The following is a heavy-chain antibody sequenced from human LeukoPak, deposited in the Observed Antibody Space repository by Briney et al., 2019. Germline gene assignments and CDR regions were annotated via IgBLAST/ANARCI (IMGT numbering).Heavy chain of an antibody. CDR2: INHSGST. CDR1: GGSFSGYY. D-gene: IGHD3-22*01. CDR3: ARERFSPDYYDSKPSPDAFDI. Sequence: SETLSLTCAVYGGSFSGYYWSWIRQPPGKGLEWIGEINHSGSTNYNPSLKSRVTISVDTSKNQFSLKLSSVTAADTAVYYCARERFSPDYYDSKPSPDAFDIWGQGTMVTVSS. J-gene: IGHJ3*02. V-gene: IGHV4-34*01.